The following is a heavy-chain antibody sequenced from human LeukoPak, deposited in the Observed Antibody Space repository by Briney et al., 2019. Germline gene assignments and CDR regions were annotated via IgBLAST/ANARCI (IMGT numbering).Heavy chain of an antibody. CDR3: TKARSASTSSCYNY. CDR1: GFTFSSYA. D-gene: IGHD2-2*02. CDR2: ISGSGGST. V-gene: IGHV3-23*01. J-gene: IGHJ4*02. Sequence: TGGSLRLSCAASGFTFSSYAMSWVRQAPGKGLEWVSAISGSGGSTYYADSVKGRFTISRDNSKNTLELQMNSLRAEDTAVYYCTKARSASTSSCYNYWGQGILVTVSS.